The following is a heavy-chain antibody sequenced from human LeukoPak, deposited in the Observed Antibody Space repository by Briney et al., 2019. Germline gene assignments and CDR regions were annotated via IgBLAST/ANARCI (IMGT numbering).Heavy chain of an antibody. V-gene: IGHV3-49*03. CDR1: VFTFGDYA. D-gene: IGHD1-26*01. J-gene: IGHJ4*02. CDR2: IRSKAYGGTT. Sequence: GGAPRVSRTVPVFTFGDYAMSGFPEALGRGRWRGGFIRSKAYGGTTEYAASVKGRFTISRDDSKSIAYLQMNSLKTEDTAAYYCTRGMWELLLPDYWGQGTLVTVSS. CDR3: TRGMWELLLPDY.